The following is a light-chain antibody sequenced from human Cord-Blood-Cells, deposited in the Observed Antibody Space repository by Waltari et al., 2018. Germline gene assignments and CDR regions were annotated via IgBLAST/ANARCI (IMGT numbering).Light chain of an antibody. J-gene: IGLJ3*02. Sequence: QTALTQPASVSGSPGQSITISCTGTSSDVGGYNYVSWYQQHPGKAPKLMIYDVSNRPSGVSNRLSGSKSGNTASLTIAGLQAEDVADYYCSSYTSSSALVFGEGTKLTVL. V-gene: IGLV2-14*01. CDR1: SSDVGGYNY. CDR3: SSYTSSSALV. CDR2: DVS.